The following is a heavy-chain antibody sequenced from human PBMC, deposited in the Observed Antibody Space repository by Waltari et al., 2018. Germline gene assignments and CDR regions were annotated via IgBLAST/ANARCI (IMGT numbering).Heavy chain of an antibody. CDR3: AGGGRRLRFGPGY. J-gene: IGHJ4*02. CDR2: INHSGST. Sequence: QVQLQQWGAGLLKPSETLSLTCAVYGGSFSGYYWSWIRQPPGKGLEWIGEINHSGSTNYNPSLKSRVTISVDTSKNQFSLKLSSVTAADTAVYYCAGGGRRLRFGPGYWGQGTLVTVSS. D-gene: IGHD5-12*01. CDR1: GGSFSGYY. V-gene: IGHV4-34*01.